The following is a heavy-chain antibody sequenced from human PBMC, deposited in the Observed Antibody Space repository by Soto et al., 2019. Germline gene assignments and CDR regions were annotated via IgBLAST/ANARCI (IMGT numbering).Heavy chain of an antibody. CDR1: GYNFTNYD. Sequence: QVQLVQSGAEVKKPGASVKVSCKASGYNFTNYDINWVRQASGQGLEWMGWMNPNNGNTGFAQNLQGRITMTRNAPISTAYMERSRLRCDDTAVYYCARVPTERTTRDYWGQGTLVTVSS. D-gene: IGHD1-1*01. J-gene: IGHJ4*02. V-gene: IGHV1-8*01. CDR3: ARVPTERTTRDY. CDR2: MNPNNGNT.